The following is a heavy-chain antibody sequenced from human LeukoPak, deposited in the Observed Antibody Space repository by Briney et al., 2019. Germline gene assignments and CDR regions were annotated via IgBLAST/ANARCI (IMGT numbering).Heavy chain of an antibody. CDR3: AKDSGSYSSSWYTPDAFDI. CDR1: GFTFSSYG. V-gene: IGHV3-30*18. CDR2: ISYDGSNK. Sequence: GGSLRLSCAASGFTFSSYGMHWVRQAPAKGLEWVAIISYDGSNKYYADSVKGRFTISRDNSKNTLYLQMNSLRAEDTAVYYCAKDSGSYSSSWYTPDAFDIWGQGTMVTVSS. D-gene: IGHD6-13*01. J-gene: IGHJ3*02.